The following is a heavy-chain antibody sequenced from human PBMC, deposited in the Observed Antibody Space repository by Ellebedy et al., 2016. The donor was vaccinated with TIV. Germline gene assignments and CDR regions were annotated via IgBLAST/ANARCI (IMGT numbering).Heavy chain of an antibody. V-gene: IGHV3-33*08. J-gene: IGHJ4*02. CDR1: GFTFSSYG. D-gene: IGHD6-25*01. CDR2: IWYDGSNK. CDR3: ARDMSPGIASAFDY. Sequence: GESLKISXAASGFTFSSYGMHWVRQAPGKGLEWVAVIWYDGSNKYYADSVKGRFTISRDNAKNSLYLQMNSLRDEDTAVYYCARDMSPGIASAFDYWGQGTLVTVSS.